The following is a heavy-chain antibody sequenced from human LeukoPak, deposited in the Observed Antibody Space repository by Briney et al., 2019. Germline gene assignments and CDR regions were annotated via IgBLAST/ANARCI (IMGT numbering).Heavy chain of an antibody. CDR1: GGSFSGYY. J-gene: IGHJ4*02. Sequence: PSETLSLTCAVYGGSFSGYYWSWIRQPPGKGLERIGEINHSGSTNYNPSLKSRVTISVDTSKNQFSLKLSSVTAADTAVYYCARDGIVVVPAAQGYYFDYWGQGTLVTVSS. V-gene: IGHV4-34*01. CDR3: ARDGIVVVPAAQGYYFDY. CDR2: INHSGST. D-gene: IGHD2-2*01.